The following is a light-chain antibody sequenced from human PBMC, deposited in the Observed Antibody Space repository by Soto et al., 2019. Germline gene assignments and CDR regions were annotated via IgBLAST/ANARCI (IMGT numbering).Light chain of an antibody. CDR3: QQYNLDPYT. Sequence: DIQMTQSPSTLSASVGDRVIVTCRASQSIVNWLAWYQQKPGKAPKLLISDASKLESGVPSRFSGVGSGTEFTLTTSSLQPDDSATYFCQQYNLDPYTFGQGTKLEIK. J-gene: IGKJ2*01. CDR1: QSIVNW. CDR2: DAS. V-gene: IGKV1-5*01.